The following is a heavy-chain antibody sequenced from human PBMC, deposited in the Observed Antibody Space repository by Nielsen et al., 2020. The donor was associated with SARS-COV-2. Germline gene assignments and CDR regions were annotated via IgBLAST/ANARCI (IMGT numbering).Heavy chain of an antibody. J-gene: IGHJ6*02. CDR1: GFTSNNYD. Sequence: GESLKISCAASGFTSNNYDMHWVRRATGKGLEWVSAIGTGGDTFYPGSVKGRFTISRENAKNSLYLQMNSLRAGDTAVYYCARAGALSSSWYSMDFWGQGTTVTVSS. CDR2: IGTGGDT. CDR3: ARAGALSSSWYSMDF. D-gene: IGHD6-13*01. V-gene: IGHV3-13*01.